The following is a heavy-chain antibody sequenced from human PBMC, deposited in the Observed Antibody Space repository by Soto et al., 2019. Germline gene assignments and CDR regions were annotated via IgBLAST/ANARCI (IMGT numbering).Heavy chain of an antibody. J-gene: IGHJ4*02. CDR3: ARDRGSWFDY. Sequence: VQLVESGGSAVRPGGSLRLSCAASGFTFDDYGMSWVRQAPGKGLEWVSAISWNGGSTSYADSVKGRFTISRDNAKNSLYLQMNSLIAEDTALYYCARDRGSWFDYWGQGTLVSVSS. V-gene: IGHV3-20*04. CDR2: ISWNGGST. CDR1: GFTFDDYG. D-gene: IGHD1-26*01.